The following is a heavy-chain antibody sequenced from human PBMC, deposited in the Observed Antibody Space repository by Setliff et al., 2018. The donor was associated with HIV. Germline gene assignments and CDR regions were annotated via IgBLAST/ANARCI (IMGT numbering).Heavy chain of an antibody. D-gene: IGHD4-17*01. CDR1: DYSISTTYF. V-gene: IGHV4-38-2*01. CDR2: FYHSGDT. Sequence: SETLSLTCSVSDYSISTTYFWGWIRQPPGEGLEWIVSFYHSGDTYYNPSLKSRVTISVDTSKNQFSLRLNSLTAADTAVYYCARGTTLNVVPDAFDIWGQGTMVTVSS. CDR3: ARGTTLNVVPDAFDI. J-gene: IGHJ3*02.